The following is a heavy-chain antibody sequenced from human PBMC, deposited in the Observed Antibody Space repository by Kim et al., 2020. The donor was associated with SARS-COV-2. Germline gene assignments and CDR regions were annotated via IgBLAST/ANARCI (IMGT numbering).Heavy chain of an antibody. D-gene: IGHD1-26*01. Sequence: GGSLRLSCAASGFTFSSYWMSWVRQAPGKGLEWVAHMNQDGIQKNYMGSVGGRFTISRDNAKNSLYLQMSSLRAEDTAVYYCARDKLVGDSYLDSWGQGTLVTVSS. V-gene: IGHV3-7*01. J-gene: IGHJ4*02. CDR2: MNQDGIQK. CDR1: GFTFSSYW. CDR3: ARDKLVGDSYLDS.